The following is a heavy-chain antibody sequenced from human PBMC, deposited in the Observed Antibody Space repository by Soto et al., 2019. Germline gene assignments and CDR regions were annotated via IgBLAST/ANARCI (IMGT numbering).Heavy chain of an antibody. J-gene: IGHJ6*02. D-gene: IGHD2-15*01. CDR3: AKDLGYCSGGNCYGGDYYYGMDV. CDR1: GFTFSNYG. V-gene: IGHV3-30*18. CDR2: ISYDGSIK. Sequence: QVHLVESGGGVVQPGRSLRLSCAGSGFTFSNYGMHWVRQAPGKGLAWVAVISYDGSIKYYVDSVKGRFTISRDNSKNTLYLQMNSLRAEDTAVYYCAKDLGYCSGGNCYGGDYYYGMDVWGQGTTVTVSS.